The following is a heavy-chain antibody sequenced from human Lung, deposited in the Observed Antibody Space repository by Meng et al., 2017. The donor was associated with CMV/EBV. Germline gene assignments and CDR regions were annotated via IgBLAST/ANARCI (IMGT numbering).Heavy chain of an antibody. D-gene: IGHD3-10*01. J-gene: IGHJ3*01. CDR3: AGRGPYGRVLHV. CDR2: IIPYLDES. Sequence: SVKVSCKASGGTSNTYTFNWVRQAPGRGLEWMGGIIPYLDESNYAQTFQGRLTITSDRSTAAFMELTSLRSEDTAVYFCAGRGPYGRVLHVWGQGTLVTVSS. V-gene: IGHV1-69*10. CDR1: GGTSNTYT.